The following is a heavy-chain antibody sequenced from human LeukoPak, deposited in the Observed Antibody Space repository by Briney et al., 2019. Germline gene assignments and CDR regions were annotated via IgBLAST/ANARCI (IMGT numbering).Heavy chain of an antibody. Sequence: PSETLSLTCAVYGGSFSGHYWSWIRQPPGKGLEWIGEINHSGSTNYNPSLKSRVTISVDTSKNQFSLKLSSVTAADTAVYYCARGLSRDTYCGGDCYSSTNNFDYWGQGTLVTVSS. CDR1: GGSFSGHY. CDR2: INHSGST. CDR3: ARGLSRDTYCGGDCYSSTNNFDY. J-gene: IGHJ4*02. V-gene: IGHV4-34*01. D-gene: IGHD2-21*02.